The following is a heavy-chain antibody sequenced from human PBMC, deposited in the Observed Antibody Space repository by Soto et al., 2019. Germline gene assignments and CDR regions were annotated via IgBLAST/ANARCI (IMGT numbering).Heavy chain of an antibody. CDR3: ARETLSFGSALDV. CDR2: ITWNGGNK. J-gene: IGHJ6*02. D-gene: IGHD3-3*01. Sequence: GGSLRLSCAASGFRFDDYNMHWVRQAPGKGLEWVSLITWNGGNKYYADSVKGRFTISRDGTTQSVSLQMTSLKREDTGVYYCARETLSFGSALDVWGQGTTVTVSS. CDR1: GFRFDDYN. V-gene: IGHV3-43*01.